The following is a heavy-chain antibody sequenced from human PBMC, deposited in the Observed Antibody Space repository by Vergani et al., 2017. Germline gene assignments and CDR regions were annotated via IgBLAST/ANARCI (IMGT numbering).Heavy chain of an antibody. CDR1: GFTFSSYA. Sequence: VQLVESGGGVVQPGRSLRLSCAASGFTFSSYAMHWVRQAPGKGLEWVSSISSSSSYIYYADSVKGRFTISRDNAKNSLYLQMNSLRAEDTAVYYCARASSRSGYCFDYWGQGTLVTVSS. CDR3: ARASSRSGYCFDY. CDR2: ISSSSSYI. J-gene: IGHJ4*02. V-gene: IGHV3-21*01. D-gene: IGHD3-22*01.